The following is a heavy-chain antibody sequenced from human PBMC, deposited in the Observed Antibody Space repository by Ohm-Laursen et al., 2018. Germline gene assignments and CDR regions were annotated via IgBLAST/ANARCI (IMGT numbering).Heavy chain of an antibody. CDR3: ARSELVETATGNFQS. D-gene: IGHD1-1*01. CDR1: GYSISSGYF. Sequence: TLSLTCAVSGYSISSGYFWGWIRQPPGKGLEWIGTIYHSGSTYYNPSLESQVTISVDTSKNQFSLKLNSVTAADTAVYYCARSELVETATGNFQSWGQGTLVTVSS. J-gene: IGHJ1*01. V-gene: IGHV4-38-2*01. CDR2: IYHSGST.